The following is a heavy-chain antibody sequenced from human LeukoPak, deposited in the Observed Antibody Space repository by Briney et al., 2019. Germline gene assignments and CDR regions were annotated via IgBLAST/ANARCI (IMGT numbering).Heavy chain of an antibody. Sequence: GGSLRLSSTPSGFTFCDYAMSWVRQAPGKGLEWVGFISSKASGGTAEYPASVKGRFIISRDDSEIIPYLQMHSLKTEDTAVYYCSRIAVRGEGFDYWGQGTLVTVSS. D-gene: IGHD6-6*01. CDR2: ISSKASGGTA. CDR3: SRIAVRGEGFDY. J-gene: IGHJ4*02. CDR1: GFTFCDYA. V-gene: IGHV3-49*04.